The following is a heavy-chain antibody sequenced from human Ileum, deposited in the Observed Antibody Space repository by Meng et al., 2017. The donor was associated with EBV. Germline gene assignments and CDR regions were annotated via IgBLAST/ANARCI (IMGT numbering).Heavy chain of an antibody. CDR2: IFFNGNA. J-gene: IGHJ5*02. D-gene: IGHD3-10*01. CDR3: ARDHSDFGVSEGLA. CDR1: RCSVSSDKYY. V-gene: IGHV4-61*01. Sequence: VQLEASGAGLVKPSETLSITCSVSRCSVSSDKYYWPWIRQPPGKGLEWIGDIFFNGNANYNHSLESRVTLSVDTSKNQFSLELSSVTAADTARYYCARDHSDFGVSEGLAWGQGTLVTVSS.